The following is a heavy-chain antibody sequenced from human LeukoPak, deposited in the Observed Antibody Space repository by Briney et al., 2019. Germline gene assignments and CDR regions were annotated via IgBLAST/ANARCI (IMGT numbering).Heavy chain of an antibody. Sequence: PSQTLSLTCTVSGGSISSGGYYWSWIRQPPGKGLEWIGYIYHSGSTYYNPSLKNRVTISVDRSKNQFSLKLSSVTAADTAVYYCAREDDFWSGYSSGPIYWGQGTLVTVSS. J-gene: IGHJ4*02. V-gene: IGHV4-30-2*01. CDR2: IYHSGST. D-gene: IGHD3-3*01. CDR1: GGSISSGGYY. CDR3: AREDDFWSGYSSGPIY.